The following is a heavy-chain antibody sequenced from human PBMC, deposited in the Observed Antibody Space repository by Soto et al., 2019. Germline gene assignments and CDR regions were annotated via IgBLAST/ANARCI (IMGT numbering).Heavy chain of an antibody. CDR2: IYPDDSET. Sequence: GESLKISCKGSGYSFTSYWIGWVRQMPGKGLEWMGVIYPDDSETRYSPSFQGQVTISADKSISTAYLQWSSLKASDTAMYYCASLTLAQASSGYHIFDYGGLGTMVTVPQ. D-gene: IGHD3-22*01. V-gene: IGHV5-51*01. CDR1: GYSFTSYW. CDR3: ASLTLAQASSGYHIFDY. J-gene: IGHJ4*02.